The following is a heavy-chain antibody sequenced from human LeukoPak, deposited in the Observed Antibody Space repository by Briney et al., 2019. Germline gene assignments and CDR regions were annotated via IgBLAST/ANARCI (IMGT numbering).Heavy chain of an antibody. Sequence: GGSLRPSCAASGFTFISYGMSWVRQAPGKGLEWVAYISSSSSNTYYADSVKGRFTISIDNAKNSLYLQMNSLRAEDTAVYYCARVNRMVPGYCSGGTFPGDYWRQGTVDTVSS. CDR2: ISSSSSNT. V-gene: IGHV3-48*01. CDR3: ARVNRMVPGYCSGGTFPGDY. J-gene: IGHJ4*02. D-gene: IGHD2-15*01. CDR1: GFTFISYG.